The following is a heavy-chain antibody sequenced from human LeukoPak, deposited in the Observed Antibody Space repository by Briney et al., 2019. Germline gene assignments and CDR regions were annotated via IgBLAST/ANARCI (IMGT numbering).Heavy chain of an antibody. J-gene: IGHJ3*01. D-gene: IGHD4-17*01. CDR3: ASVFYGDNVET. CDR2: IYHGGNT. Sequence: PSETLSLTCTVSGDSITSAGYSWSWIRQPPGTGLEWIGYIYHGGNTYYNPSLKSRVTISEDRSKKQFSLKLSSVTAADTAVYFCASVFYGDNVETWGQGTMVTVSS. V-gene: IGHV4-30-2*01. CDR1: GDSITSAGYS.